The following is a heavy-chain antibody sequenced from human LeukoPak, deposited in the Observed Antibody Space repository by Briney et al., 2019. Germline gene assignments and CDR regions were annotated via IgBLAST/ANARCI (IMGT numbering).Heavy chain of an antibody. CDR3: ASWGEGALDN. V-gene: IGHV3-21*01. Sequence: NPGGSLRLSCAASGFTFSSYSMNWVRQAPGKGLEWVSSISSSSSYIYYADSVKGRFTISRDNAKKSLYLQMNSLRVEDTGVYYCASWGEGALDNWGQGTLVTVSS. J-gene: IGHJ4*02. CDR2: ISSSSSYI. CDR1: GFTFSSYS. D-gene: IGHD1-26*01.